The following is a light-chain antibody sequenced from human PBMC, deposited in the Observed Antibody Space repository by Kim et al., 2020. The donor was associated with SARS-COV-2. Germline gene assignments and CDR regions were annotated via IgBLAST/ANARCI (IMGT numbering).Light chain of an antibody. Sequence: EIVLTQSPGTLSLSPGERATLSCRASQSVSSSYLAWYQQKPGQAPRLLIYGASSRATGIPDRFSGSESGTDFTLTISRLEPEDFAVYYCQQYARSPLTFGGGTKVDIK. CDR1: QSVSSSY. V-gene: IGKV3-20*01. CDR2: GAS. J-gene: IGKJ4*01. CDR3: QQYARSPLT.